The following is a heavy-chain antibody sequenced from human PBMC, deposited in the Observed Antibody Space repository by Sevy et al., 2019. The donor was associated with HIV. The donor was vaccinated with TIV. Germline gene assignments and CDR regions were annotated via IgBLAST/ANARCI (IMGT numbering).Heavy chain of an antibody. CDR3: ARDRYCGGGSCFDWYFDL. V-gene: IGHV4-59*01. CDR1: GGSISGYS. Sequence: SETLSLTCTVSGGSISGYSWSWIRQPPGKEPEWIGYIFYTGSTNYNPSLKSRVTISVDTPNNKFSLKLNSMTAADTAVYYCARDRYCGGGSCFDWYFDLWGRGTLVTVSS. D-gene: IGHD2-15*01. CDR2: IFYTGST. J-gene: IGHJ2*01.